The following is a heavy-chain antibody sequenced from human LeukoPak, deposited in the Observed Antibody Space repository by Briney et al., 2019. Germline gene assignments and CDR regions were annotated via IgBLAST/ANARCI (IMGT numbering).Heavy chain of an antibody. V-gene: IGHV3-7*01. D-gene: IGHD3-22*01. CDR2: INPDGSDT. Sequence: PGRSLRLAWVASGFTSGPYWMACVRQSPGQGLEFVANINPDGSDTTYVDSVKGRFTISRDNATNSMFLQMISLRAKCTGVDYCVRGGSFDGSPYYPDSWGQGTLVTVSS. CDR1: GFTSGPYW. J-gene: IGHJ4*02. CDR3: VRGGSFDGSPYYPDS.